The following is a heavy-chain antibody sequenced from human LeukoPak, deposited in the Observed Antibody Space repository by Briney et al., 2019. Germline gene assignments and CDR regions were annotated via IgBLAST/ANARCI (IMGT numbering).Heavy chain of an antibody. D-gene: IGHD1-26*01. CDR1: GFTFSTYA. V-gene: IGHV3-64*01. CDR3: ARRGSYYGDSMDY. Sequence: GGSLRLSCAASGFTFSTYAMHWVRQAPGKGLEYVSAISSNGGSTYYANSVKGRFTISRDNSKNTLYLHMGSLRAEDMAVYCCARRGSYYGDSMDYWGQGTLVTVSS. J-gene: IGHJ4*02. CDR2: ISSNGGST.